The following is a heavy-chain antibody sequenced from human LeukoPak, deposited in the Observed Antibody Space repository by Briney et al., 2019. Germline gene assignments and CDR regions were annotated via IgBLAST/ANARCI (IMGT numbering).Heavy chain of an antibody. Sequence: QPGGSLRLSCAASGFTFDDYAMHWVRHAPGKGLEWVSGISWNSGSIGYADSVKGRFTISRDNAKNSLYLQMNSLRAEDMALYYCASGYSSSWNRYYFDYWGQGTLVTVSS. CDR3: ASGYSSSWNRYYFDY. CDR2: ISWNSGSI. V-gene: IGHV3-9*03. J-gene: IGHJ4*02. CDR1: GFTFDDYA. D-gene: IGHD6-13*01.